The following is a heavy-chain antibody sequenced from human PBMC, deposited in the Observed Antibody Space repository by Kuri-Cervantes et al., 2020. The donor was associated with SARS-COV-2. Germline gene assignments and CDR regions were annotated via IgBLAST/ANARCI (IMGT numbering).Heavy chain of an antibody. CDR2: INHSGGT. V-gene: IGHV4-34*01. CDR1: GGSFSGYY. Sequence: SQTLSLTCAVYGGSFSGYYWSWIRQPPGKGLEWIGEINHSGGTNYNPSLKSRVTISIDTSKNQFSLKLNSVTAADTAVYYCARGLPLYSYGYYFDYWGQGTLVTVSS. J-gene: IGHJ4*02. CDR3: ARGLPLYSYGYYFDY. D-gene: IGHD5-18*01.